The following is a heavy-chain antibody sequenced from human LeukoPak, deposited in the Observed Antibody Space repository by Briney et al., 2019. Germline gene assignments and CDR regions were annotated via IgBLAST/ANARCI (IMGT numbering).Heavy chain of an antibody. CDR3: ARRVRTTRMITFGGVIVYFDY. CDR2: IYTSGST. D-gene: IGHD3-16*02. Sequence: KSSETLSLTCTVSGGSISSGSYDWYWIRQPAGKGLEWIGHIYTSGSTDYNPSLKSRVTISVATSKNQFSLKLSSVTAADTAVYYCARRVRTTRMITFGGVIVYFDYWGQGTLVTVSS. J-gene: IGHJ4*02. CDR1: GGSISSGSYD. V-gene: IGHV4-61*09.